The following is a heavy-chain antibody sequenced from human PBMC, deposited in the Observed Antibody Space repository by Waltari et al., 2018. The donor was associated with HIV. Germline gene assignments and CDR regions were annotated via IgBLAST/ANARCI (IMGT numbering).Heavy chain of an antibody. CDR1: GYNFASFD. D-gene: IGHD3-3*01. CDR2: MGINSGNA. Sequence: QAQLVQSGAEVRKPGASVKVSCKASGYNFASFDINWVRRATGQGREWMGWMGINSGNAGYGQRFKGRLTLTRDTSIDMAYMELNSLTPQDTAVYYCVTSRPGAVFGDFWGQGTPVTVSS. CDR3: VTSRPGAVFGDF. J-gene: IGHJ4*02. V-gene: IGHV1-8*01.